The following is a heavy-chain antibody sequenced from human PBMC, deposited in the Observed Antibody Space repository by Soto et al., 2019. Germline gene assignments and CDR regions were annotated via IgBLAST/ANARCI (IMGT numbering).Heavy chain of an antibody. CDR2: IFYKGNT. Sequence: PFVPMSDPCTVADGSSSGLYWHRIRQHPGKGLEWIGYIFYKGNTNYSPSLKSRVTISEDTSKNQFSLKLSSVTAADTAVYYCARRLAGSYGQIDYWGQGTPVTVSS. CDR1: DGSSSGLY. D-gene: IGHD1-26*01. J-gene: IGHJ4*02. V-gene: IGHV4-59*08. CDR3: ARRLAGSYGQIDY.